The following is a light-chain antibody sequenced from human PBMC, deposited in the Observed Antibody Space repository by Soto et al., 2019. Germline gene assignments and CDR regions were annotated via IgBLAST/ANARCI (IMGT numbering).Light chain of an antibody. V-gene: IGKV4-1*01. J-gene: IGKJ1*01. CDR1: QSVLYSSNNKNY. CDR2: WAS. CDR3: QQYYRTPPT. Sequence: DIVMTQSPDSLAVSLGERSTINCKSSQSVLYSSNNKNYLAWYQQKPGQPPKLLIYWASTRQSGVHDRFSGSGSGTDFTLTISSLQAEDVAIYYCQQYYRTPPTFGQWTKVEIK.